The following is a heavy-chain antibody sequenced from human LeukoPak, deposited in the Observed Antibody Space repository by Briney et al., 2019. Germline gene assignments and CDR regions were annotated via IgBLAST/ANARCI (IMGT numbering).Heavy chain of an antibody. D-gene: IGHD1-26*01. CDR2: ISWSSGSI. J-gene: IGHJ4*02. Sequence: PGRSLRLSCAASGFTFDDYAMHWARQAPGKGLEWVPGISWSSGSIGYADSLKGRFTISRDDAKNSLYLQLNSLRADDTALYYCATDNSLGPEKFVFDYWGQGTLVTVSS. CDR3: ATDNSLGPEKFVFDY. V-gene: IGHV3-9*01. CDR1: GFTFDDYA.